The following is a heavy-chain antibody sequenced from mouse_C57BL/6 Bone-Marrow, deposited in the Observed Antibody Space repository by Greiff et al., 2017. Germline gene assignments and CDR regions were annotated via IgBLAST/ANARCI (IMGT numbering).Heavy chain of an antibody. J-gene: IGHJ2*01. Sequence: QVQLQQPGAELVMPGASVKLSCKASGYTFTSYWMHWVKQRPGQGLEWIGEIDPSDSYTNYNQKFKGKSTLTVDKSSSTAYMQLSSLTSEDSAVYYCARGPYYYGSSYDFDYWGQGTTRTVSS. V-gene: IGHV1-69*01. CDR2: IDPSDSYT. CDR3: ARGPYYYGSSYDFDY. D-gene: IGHD1-1*01. CDR1: GYTFTSYW.